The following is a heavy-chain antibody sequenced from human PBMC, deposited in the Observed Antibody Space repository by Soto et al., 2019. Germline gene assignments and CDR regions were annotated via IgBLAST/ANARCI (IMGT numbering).Heavy chain of an antibody. CDR2: INAYNGNT. D-gene: IGHD6-6*01. CDR3: AKSGEYSSSYYYYYYMDV. CDR1: GYTFTRYG. V-gene: IGHV1-18*01. Sequence: QVQLVQSGAEVKKPGASVKVSCKASGYTFTRYGISWVRQAPGQGLEWMGGINAYNGNTNYAQKLQGRVTMTTDTATSTVYMELRSLRSDDTAVYYCAKSGEYSSSYYYYYYMDVWGKWTTVTVSS. J-gene: IGHJ6*03.